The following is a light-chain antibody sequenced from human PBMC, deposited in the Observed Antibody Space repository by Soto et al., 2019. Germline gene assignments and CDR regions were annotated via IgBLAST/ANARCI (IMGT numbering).Light chain of an antibody. CDR1: QGISTY. CDR2: AAS. V-gene: IGKV1-39*01. Sequence: DIQLTQYQTSLSASLEARFTIGCRASQGISTYLNWYQQKPGKAPKLLIYAASSLQSGVPSRFSGSGSETDFTLTISSLQPEDFATYSCQQSYSTTWTVAQGTKVAIK. CDR3: QQSYSTTWT. J-gene: IGKJ1*01.